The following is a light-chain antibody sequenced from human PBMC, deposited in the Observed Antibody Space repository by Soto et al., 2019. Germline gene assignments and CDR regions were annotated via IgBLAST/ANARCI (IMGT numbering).Light chain of an antibody. CDR2: DDS. J-gene: IGLJ3*02. V-gene: IGLV3-21*02. Sequence: SYELTQPPSVSVAPGQTARITCGGNNIGSKSVHWYQQKPRQAPVLVVYDDSDRPSGIPERFSGSNSGNTATLTISGVEAGDEADYYCQVWDTGTDHWVFGGGTKLTVL. CDR1: NIGSKS. CDR3: QVWDTGTDHWV.